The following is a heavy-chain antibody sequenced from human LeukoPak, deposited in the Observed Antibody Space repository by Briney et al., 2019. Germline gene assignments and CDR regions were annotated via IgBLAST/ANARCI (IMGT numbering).Heavy chain of an antibody. V-gene: IGHV1-69*13. Sequence: SVKVSCKASGGTFSSYAISWVRQAPGQGLEWMGGIIPIFGTANYAQKFQGRVTITADESTSTAYMELSSLRSEDTAVYYCARDGPARITMVRGVIFDPWGQGALVTVSS. CDR3: ARDGPARITMVRGVIFDP. D-gene: IGHD3-10*01. J-gene: IGHJ5*02. CDR1: GGTFSSYA. CDR2: IIPIFGTA.